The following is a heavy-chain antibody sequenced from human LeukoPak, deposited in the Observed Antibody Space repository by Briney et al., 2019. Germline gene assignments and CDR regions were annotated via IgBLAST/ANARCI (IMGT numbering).Heavy chain of an antibody. J-gene: IGHJ4*02. CDR3: ARDPLRYLRVGHYDY. CDR2: IDYDSSHI. Sequence: GGSLRLSCAASGFTFGNYAMNWVRQVPGKGLEWVSSIDYDSSHIYYAASVRGRFTISRDNARNSVYLQMNSLRVEDTAVYYCARDPLRYLRVGHYDYWGQGTLVAVSS. CDR1: GFTFGNYA. V-gene: IGHV3-21*01. D-gene: IGHD3-9*01.